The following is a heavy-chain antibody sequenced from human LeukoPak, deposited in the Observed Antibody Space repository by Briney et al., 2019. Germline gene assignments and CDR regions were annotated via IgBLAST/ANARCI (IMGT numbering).Heavy chain of an antibody. CDR3: ARADCSGGSCYYAGYYFDY. CDR1: GGSISSGGYY. J-gene: IGHJ4*02. V-gene: IGHV4-30-2*01. D-gene: IGHD2-15*01. Sequence: PSETLSLTCTVSGGSISSGGYYWSWIRQPPGKGLEWIGYIYHSGSTYYNPSLKSRVTISVDRSKNQFSLKLSSVTAADTAVYYCARADCSGGSCYYAGYYFDYWGQGTLVTVSS. CDR2: IYHSGST.